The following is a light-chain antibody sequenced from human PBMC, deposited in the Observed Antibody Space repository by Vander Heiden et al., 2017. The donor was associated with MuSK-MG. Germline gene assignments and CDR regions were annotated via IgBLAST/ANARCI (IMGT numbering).Light chain of an antibody. Sequence: DIQMTQSPSSLSASVGDRVTITCRASQSISNYLAWYQQKPGKVPKLLIYAASTLQSGVPSRFSGSGSGTDFTLTISSLQPEDVATYYCQKDNSTLTFGPGTKVDIK. CDR1: QSISNY. CDR2: AAS. CDR3: QKDNSTLT. J-gene: IGKJ3*01. V-gene: IGKV1-27*01.